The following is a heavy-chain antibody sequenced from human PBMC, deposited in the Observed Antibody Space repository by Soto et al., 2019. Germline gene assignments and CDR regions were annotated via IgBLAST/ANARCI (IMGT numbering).Heavy chain of an antibody. D-gene: IGHD3-10*01. V-gene: IGHV1-18*01. Sequence: QVQLVQSGAEVKKPGASVKVSCKASGYTFTSYGISWVRQAPGQGLEWMGWISPYNGNTKYAQEHQGRATMTTDTSTSTAYMELRSLRSDDTAVFYCAREMVRGVGSDYWGQGTLVTVSS. J-gene: IGHJ4*02. CDR3: AREMVRGVGSDY. CDR2: ISPYNGNT. CDR1: GYTFTSYG.